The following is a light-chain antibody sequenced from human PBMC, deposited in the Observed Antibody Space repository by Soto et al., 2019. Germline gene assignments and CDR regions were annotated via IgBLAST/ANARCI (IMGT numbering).Light chain of an antibody. CDR2: GAS. CDR1: QSVSNSY. Sequence: EIVLTQSPGTLSLSPGERATLSCRASQSVSNSYLAWYQQKPGQAPRLLIYGASNRATGIPDRFSASGSRIDFTLTISRLEPEDFAVYYCQQYGSSPPYTFGQGTKLEIK. CDR3: QQYGSSPPYT. J-gene: IGKJ2*01. V-gene: IGKV3-20*01.